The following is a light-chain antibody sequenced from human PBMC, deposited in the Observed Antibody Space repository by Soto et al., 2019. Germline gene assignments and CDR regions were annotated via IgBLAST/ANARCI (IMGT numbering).Light chain of an antibody. CDR2: GAS. CDR3: QEYNTWPWT. Sequence: ETLMTQSPATLSVSPGERATLSCRASQSVNNNLAWYQQKLGQAPRVLIYGASTRATGIPARFTGSGSGTEFILTITSLQSEDSVVYYCQEYNTWPWTFAQGTKVEFK. CDR1: QSVNNN. J-gene: IGKJ1*01. V-gene: IGKV3-15*01.